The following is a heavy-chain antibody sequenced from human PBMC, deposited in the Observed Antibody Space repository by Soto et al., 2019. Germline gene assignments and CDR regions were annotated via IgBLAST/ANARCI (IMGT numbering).Heavy chain of an antibody. J-gene: IGHJ2*01. D-gene: IGHD4-17*01. CDR1: GFTFSKYW. Sequence: EVQLVESGGGLVQPGGSLRLSCAASGFTFSKYWVSWVRQAPGKGLEWLADIKQDGSTKYFLDSVKGRFTISRDNAENSLSLQMNNLRAEDTAVYYCARDSDDYGDYGWYFDLWGRGTLVTISS. V-gene: IGHV3-7*01. CDR2: IKQDGSTK. CDR3: ARDSDDYGDYGWYFDL.